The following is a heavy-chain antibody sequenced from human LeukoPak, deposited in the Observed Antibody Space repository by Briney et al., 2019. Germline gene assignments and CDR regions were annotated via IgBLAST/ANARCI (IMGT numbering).Heavy chain of an antibody. CDR2: VNSDGSEI. Sequence: PGGSLGLSCAASGFTFSSYWMHWVRQAPGKGLVWVSRVNSDGSEISYADSVKGRFTISRDNSKNTLYLQMNSLRAEDTAVYYCAKLIVVVIATRYYFDYWGQGTLVTVSS. V-gene: IGHV3-74*01. D-gene: IGHD2-21*01. CDR1: GFTFSSYW. J-gene: IGHJ4*02. CDR3: AKLIVVVIATRYYFDY.